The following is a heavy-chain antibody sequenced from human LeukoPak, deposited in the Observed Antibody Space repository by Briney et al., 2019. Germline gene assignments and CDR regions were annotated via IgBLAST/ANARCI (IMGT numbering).Heavy chain of an antibody. Sequence: PSETLSLTCSVSGDSINNHYWNWIRQPPGKGLEWIGYIYYSGSTNYNPSLNSRVTISVDTSKNQFSLKLSPVTAADTAVYYCARAQWGIAAAGYDYWGQGTLVTVSS. CDR2: IYYSGST. CDR1: GDSINNHY. CDR3: ARAQWGIAAAGYDY. V-gene: IGHV4-59*11. J-gene: IGHJ4*02. D-gene: IGHD6-13*01.